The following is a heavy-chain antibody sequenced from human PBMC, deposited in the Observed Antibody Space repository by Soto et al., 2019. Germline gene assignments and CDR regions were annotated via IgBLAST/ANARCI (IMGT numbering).Heavy chain of an antibody. Sequence: GGSLRLSCAASGFTFDDYAMHWVRQAPGKGLEWVSGISWNSGSIGCADSVKGRFTISRDNAKNSLYLQMNSLRAEDTALYYCAKAFHSSSWYSPFRSFDYWGQGTLVTVSS. J-gene: IGHJ4*02. CDR2: ISWNSGSI. CDR1: GFTFDDYA. CDR3: AKAFHSSSWYSPFRSFDY. V-gene: IGHV3-9*01. D-gene: IGHD6-13*01.